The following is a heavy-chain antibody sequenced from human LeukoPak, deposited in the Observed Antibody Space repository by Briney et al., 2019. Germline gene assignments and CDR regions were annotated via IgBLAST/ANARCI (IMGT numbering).Heavy chain of an antibody. D-gene: IGHD3-3*01. J-gene: IGHJ5*02. Sequence: PGRSLRLSCAASGFTFSSYAMHWVRQAPGKGLEWVAVILYDGRNKDYTDSVKGRFTISRDNSKNTLYLQMNSLRAEDTAVYYCARGGHDFWSAGLDPWGQGTLVTVSS. CDR2: ILYDGRNK. CDR3: ARGGHDFWSAGLDP. V-gene: IGHV3-30*04. CDR1: GFTFSSYA.